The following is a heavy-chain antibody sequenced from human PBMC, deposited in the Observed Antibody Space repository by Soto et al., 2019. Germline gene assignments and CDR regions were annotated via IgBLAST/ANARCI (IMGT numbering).Heavy chain of an antibody. V-gene: IGHV3-33*01. Sequence: GGSLRLSSAASGFTFSSYGRHWVRQAPGKGLEWVAVIWYDGSNKYYADSVKGRFTISRDNSKNTLYLQMNSLRAEDTAVYYCARDPSSWDYYFDYWGQGTLVTVSS. J-gene: IGHJ4*02. D-gene: IGHD6-13*01. CDR1: GFTFSSYG. CDR2: IWYDGSNK. CDR3: ARDPSSWDYYFDY.